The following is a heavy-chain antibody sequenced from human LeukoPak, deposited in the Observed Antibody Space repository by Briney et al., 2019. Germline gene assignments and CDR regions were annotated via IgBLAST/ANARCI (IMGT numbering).Heavy chain of an antibody. CDR1: GYSFTSYW. CDR2: IYPGDSDT. D-gene: IGHD1-26*01. V-gene: IGHV5-51*01. CDR3: ARLRGSYYFDY. J-gene: IGHJ4*02. Sequence: GESLKISCRGSGYSFTSYWIGWVRQMPGKGLEWMGIIYPGDSDTRYSPSFQGQVTISADKSISTAYLQWGGLKASDTAMYYCARLRGSYYFDYWGQGTLVTVSS.